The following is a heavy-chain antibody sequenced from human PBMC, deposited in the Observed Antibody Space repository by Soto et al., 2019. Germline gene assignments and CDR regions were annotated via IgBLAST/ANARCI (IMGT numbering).Heavy chain of an antibody. D-gene: IGHD6-6*01. CDR3: AKSSSSGNFDY. CDR2: INHSGST. Sequence: LETLSLTCAVYGWSFSGYYWSWIRQPPGKGLEWIGEINHSGSTNYNPSLKSRVTISVDTSKNQFSLKLSSVTAADTAVYYCAKSSSSGNFDYWGQGTLVTVSS. CDR1: GWSFSGYY. J-gene: IGHJ4*02. V-gene: IGHV4-34*01.